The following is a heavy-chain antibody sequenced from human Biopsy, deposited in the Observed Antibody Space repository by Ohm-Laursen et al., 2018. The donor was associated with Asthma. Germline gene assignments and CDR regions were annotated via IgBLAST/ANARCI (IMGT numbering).Heavy chain of an antibody. V-gene: IGHV6-1*01. D-gene: IGHD1-26*01. Sequence: SETLSLTCAISGDSVSSNSTTWNWIRQSPSRGLEWLGRTYYRSKWYNDYAVSVKSRMTINPDTSKNHFSLQLNSVTPEDTAVYYCARDRGGTYGRTFESWGQGTLVTVSS. CDR2: TYYRSKWYN. CDR3: ARDRGGTYGRTFES. CDR1: GDSVSSNSTT. J-gene: IGHJ4*02.